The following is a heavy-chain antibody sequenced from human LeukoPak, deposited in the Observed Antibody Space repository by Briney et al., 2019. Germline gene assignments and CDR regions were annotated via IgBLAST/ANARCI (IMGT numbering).Heavy chain of an antibody. V-gene: IGHV3-9*01. J-gene: IGHJ4*02. CDR2: VGWNSGTI. Sequence: GGSLRLSCAASGFTFDDYAMHWVRQVPGKGLEWVSGVGWNSGTIYYADSVKGRFIISRDNAKNTLYLQMNSLRAEDTAVYYCARDRIAAADLDYWGQGTLVTVSS. D-gene: IGHD6-13*01. CDR3: ARDRIAAADLDY. CDR1: GFTFDDYA.